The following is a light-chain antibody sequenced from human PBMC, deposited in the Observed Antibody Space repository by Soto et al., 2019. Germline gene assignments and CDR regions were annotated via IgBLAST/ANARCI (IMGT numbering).Light chain of an antibody. CDR3: QQYGSSPALT. Sequence: EIVLTQSPGTLSLSPGERATLSCRASQSVSSSYLAWYQQKNGXXXRIXXXXXXXRDTGXTERLSGCGSGKDFTLTISRLEPEDFAVYYCQQYGSSPALTFGQGTKVDIK. CDR1: QSVSSSY. J-gene: IGKJ4*01. CDR2: XXX. V-gene: IGKV3-20*01.